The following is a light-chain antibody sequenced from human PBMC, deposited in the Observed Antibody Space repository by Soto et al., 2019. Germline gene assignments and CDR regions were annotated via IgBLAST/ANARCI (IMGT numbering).Light chain of an antibody. J-gene: IGLJ1*01. CDR3: LVWDSSIGV. CDR1: NIGSKR. CDR2: HDS. Sequence: SYELTQPPSVSVAPGKTARITCGGNNIGSKRVHWYQQKPGQAPVLVIYHDSDRPSGIPERFSGSNSGNTATLTISRVEAGDEADYYCLVWDSSIGVFATGTKLTVL. V-gene: IGLV3-21*04.